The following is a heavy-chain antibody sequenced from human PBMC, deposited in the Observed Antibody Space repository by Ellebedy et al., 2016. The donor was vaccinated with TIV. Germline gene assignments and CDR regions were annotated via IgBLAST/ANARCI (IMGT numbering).Heavy chain of an antibody. Sequence: ASVKVSCKASGYTFTGYGINWVRQAPGQGLEWMGWISAHNGNTNYVQRFQGRVTMTTDTSTSTAYMELRSLRSDDTALYYCAREEPDRAAGRMDVWGQGTTVTVSS. V-gene: IGHV1-18*04. CDR2: ISAHNGNT. J-gene: IGHJ6*02. D-gene: IGHD6-13*01. CDR1: GYTFTGYG. CDR3: AREEPDRAAGRMDV.